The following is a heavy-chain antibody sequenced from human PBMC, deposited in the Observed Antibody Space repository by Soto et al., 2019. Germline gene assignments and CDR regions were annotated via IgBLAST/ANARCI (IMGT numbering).Heavy chain of an antibody. D-gene: IGHD1-26*01. CDR3: ASSPLKESEWEPTFIDY. V-gene: IGHV4-59*01. J-gene: IGHJ4*02. CDR1: GGSISSYY. Sequence: SETLSLTCTVSGGSISSYYWSWIRQPPGKGLEWIGYIYYSGSTNYNPSLKSRVTISVDTSKNQFSLKLSSVTAADTAVYYCASSPLKESEWEPTFIDYWGQGTLVTVSS. CDR2: IYYSGST.